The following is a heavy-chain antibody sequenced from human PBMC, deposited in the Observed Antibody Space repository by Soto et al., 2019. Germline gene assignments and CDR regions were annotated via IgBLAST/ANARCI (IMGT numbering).Heavy chain of an antibody. CDR3: ARGYSYTQPVFDY. J-gene: IGHJ4*02. V-gene: IGHV3-53*01. CDR1: GFTVSNNY. Sequence: GGSLRLSCAASGFTVSNNYMTWVRQAPGKGLEWVSFIYSSGSTYYADSMKGRFTISRDNFKNTQYLQMNSLRAEDTAVYYCARGYSYTQPVFDYWGLGTLVTVSS. D-gene: IGHD5-18*01. CDR2: IYSSGST.